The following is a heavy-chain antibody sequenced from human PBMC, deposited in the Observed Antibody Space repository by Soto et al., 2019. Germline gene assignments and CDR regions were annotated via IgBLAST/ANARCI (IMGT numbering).Heavy chain of an antibody. CDR3: AREEGLFTAFDY. CDR1: GGSIVSYY. V-gene: IGHV4-59*01. CDR2: IYYSGST. D-gene: IGHD2-21*01. J-gene: IGHJ4*02. Sequence: SETLSLTCTVSGGSIVSYYCSCIRQPPGKGLEWIGYIYYSGSTNYNPSLKSRVTISVDTSKNQFSLKLSSVTAADTAVYYCAREEGLFTAFDYWGQGTLVTVSS.